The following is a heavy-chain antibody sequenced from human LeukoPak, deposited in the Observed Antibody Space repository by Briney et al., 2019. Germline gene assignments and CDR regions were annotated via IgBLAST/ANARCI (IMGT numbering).Heavy chain of an antibody. D-gene: IGHD6-13*01. CDR3: AKDMGSSWPMDV. CDR1: GFTFSSYW. J-gene: IGHJ6*03. V-gene: IGHV3-15*01. CDR2: IKSKTDGGTT. Sequence: GGSLRLSCAASGFTFSSYWMSWVRQAPGKGLEWVGRIKSKTDGGTTDYAAPVKGRFTISRDDSKNTLYLQMNSLRAEDTAVYYCAKDMGSSWPMDVWGKGTTVTVSS.